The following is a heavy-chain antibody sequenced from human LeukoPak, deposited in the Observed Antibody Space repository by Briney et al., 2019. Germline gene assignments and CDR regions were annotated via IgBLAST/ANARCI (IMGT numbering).Heavy chain of an antibody. CDR3: ARDFMAVTGRAPDY. Sequence: ASVKVSCKASGYTFTSYGISWVRPAPGQGLEWMGWISAYNGNTNYAQKLQGRVTMTTDTSTSTAYMELRSLRSDDTAVYFCARDFMAVTGRAPDYWGQGTLVTVSS. J-gene: IGHJ4*02. D-gene: IGHD6-19*01. V-gene: IGHV1-18*01. CDR2: ISAYNGNT. CDR1: GYTFTSYG.